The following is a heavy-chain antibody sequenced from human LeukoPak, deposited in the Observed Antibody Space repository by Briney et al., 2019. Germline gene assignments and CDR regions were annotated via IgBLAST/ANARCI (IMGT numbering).Heavy chain of an antibody. CDR3: ARGGIVGATEDPAFDI. CDR2: ISAYNGNT. D-gene: IGHD1-26*01. J-gene: IGHJ3*02. Sequence: ASVKVSCKASGYTFTSYGISWVRQAPGQGLEWMGWISAYNGNTNYAQKLQGRVTMTTGTSTSTAYMELRSLRSDDTAVYYCARGGIVGATEDPAFDIWGQGTMVTVSS. V-gene: IGHV1-18*01. CDR1: GYTFTSYG.